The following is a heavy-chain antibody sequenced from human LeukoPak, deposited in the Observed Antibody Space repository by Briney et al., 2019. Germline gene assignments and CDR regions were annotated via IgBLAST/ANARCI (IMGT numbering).Heavy chain of an antibody. D-gene: IGHD2-8*01. CDR2: IYTSGST. V-gene: IGHV4-4*07. J-gene: IGHJ4*02. CDR1: GGSISSYY. Sequence: SETLSLTCTVSGGSISSYYWNWIRQPAGKGLEWIGHIYTSGSTNYNSSLKSRVTMSVDKSKNQFSVKLNSVIAADTAMYYCARGVYLGNGYYFGYWGQGTLVTVSS. CDR3: ARGVYLGNGYYFGY.